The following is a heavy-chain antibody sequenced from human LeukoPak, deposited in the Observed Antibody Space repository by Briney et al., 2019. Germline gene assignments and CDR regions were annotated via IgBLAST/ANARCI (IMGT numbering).Heavy chain of an antibody. CDR3: ARDNQGYYYDSSGLH. J-gene: IGHJ4*02. Sequence: GGSLRLSCAASGFTFSSYWMSWVRQAPGKGLEWVANIKQDGSEKYYVDSVKGRFTISRDNAKNSLYLQVNSLRAEDTAVYYCARDNQGYYYDSSGLHWGQGTLVTVSS. CDR1: GFTFSSYW. CDR2: IKQDGSEK. V-gene: IGHV3-7*01. D-gene: IGHD3-22*01.